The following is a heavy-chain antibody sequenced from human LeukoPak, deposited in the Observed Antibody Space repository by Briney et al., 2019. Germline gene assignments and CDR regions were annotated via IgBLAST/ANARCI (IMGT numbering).Heavy chain of an antibody. J-gene: IGHJ4*02. Sequence: GGSLRPSCAASGFTFSDYYMTWVRQAPGKGLEWVANIKHDGSEKNYVESLKGRFTISRDNAKKSLYLQMNSLRAEDTAVYYCARDSTWYPIDYWGPGTLVTVSS. CDR3: ARDSTWYPIDY. D-gene: IGHD6-13*01. CDR1: GFTFSDYY. CDR2: IKHDGSEK. V-gene: IGHV3-7*01.